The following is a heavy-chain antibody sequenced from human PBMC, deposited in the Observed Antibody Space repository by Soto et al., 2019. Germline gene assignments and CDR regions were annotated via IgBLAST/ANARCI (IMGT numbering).Heavy chain of an antibody. CDR2: ISSSSSYI. CDR1: GFTFSSYS. J-gene: IGHJ4*02. Sequence: GGSLRLSCAASGFTFSSYSMNWVRQAPGKGLEWVSSISSSSSYIYYADSVKGRFTISRDNAKSSLYLQMNSLRAEDTAAYYCATQNSGYGPEHYWGQGTLVTVSS. CDR3: ATQNSGYGPEHY. D-gene: IGHD5-12*01. V-gene: IGHV3-21*01.